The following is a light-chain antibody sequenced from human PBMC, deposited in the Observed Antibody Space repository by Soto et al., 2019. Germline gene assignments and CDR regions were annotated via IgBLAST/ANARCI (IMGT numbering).Light chain of an antibody. J-gene: IGLJ1*01. CDR2: EGS. CDR1: TSDVGTFGL. CDR3: SSYAGSTTFYV. V-gene: IGLV2-23*01. Sequence: QSVLTQPVSVSGSPGQSITISCSGTTSDVGTFGLVSWFQQHPGKAPKLMIYEGSKRPAGVSKRFSGSKSGDTASLTISGLQAEDEADYYCSSYAGSTTFYVFGTGTKVTVL.